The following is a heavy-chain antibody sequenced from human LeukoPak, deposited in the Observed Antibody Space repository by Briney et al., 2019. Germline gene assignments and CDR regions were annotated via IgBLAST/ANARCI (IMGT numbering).Heavy chain of an antibody. CDR3: ARHADYSNFVGY. CDR2: IYYSGST. Sequence: SETLSLTCTVSGGSISSYYWSWIRQPPGKGLEWIGYIYYSGSTNYTPSLKSRVTISVDTSKNQFSLKLSSVTAADTAVYYCARHADYSNFVGYWGQGTLVTVSS. V-gene: IGHV4-59*08. J-gene: IGHJ4*02. CDR1: GGSISSYY. D-gene: IGHD4-4*01.